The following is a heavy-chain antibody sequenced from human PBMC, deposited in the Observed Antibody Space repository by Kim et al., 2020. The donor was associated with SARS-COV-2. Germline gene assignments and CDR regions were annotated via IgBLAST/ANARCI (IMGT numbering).Heavy chain of an antibody. CDR1: GGSISSSSYY. J-gene: IGHJ6*04. D-gene: IGHD3-10*01. Sequence: SETLSLTCTVSGGSISSSSYYWGWIRQPPGKGLEWIGSIYYSGSTYYNPSLKSRVTISVDTSKNQFSLKLSSVTAADTAVYYCARHALRSITMVRGVIGYGMDVWGKGTTVTVSS. V-gene: IGHV4-39*01. CDR2: IYYSGST. CDR3: ARHALRSITMVRGVIGYGMDV.